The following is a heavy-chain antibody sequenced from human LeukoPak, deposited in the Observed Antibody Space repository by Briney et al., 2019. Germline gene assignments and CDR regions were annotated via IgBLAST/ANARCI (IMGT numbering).Heavy chain of an antibody. Sequence: ETLSLTCAVYGGSFSGYYWSWVRQAPGKGLEWVSAISGSGGSTYYADSVKGRFTISRDNSKNTLYLQMNSLRAEDTAVYYCAKDFGRYFDWLSYWGQGTLVTVSS. J-gene: IGHJ4*02. V-gene: IGHV3-23*01. CDR2: ISGSGGST. D-gene: IGHD3-9*01. CDR3: AKDFGRYFDWLSY. CDR1: GGSFSGYY.